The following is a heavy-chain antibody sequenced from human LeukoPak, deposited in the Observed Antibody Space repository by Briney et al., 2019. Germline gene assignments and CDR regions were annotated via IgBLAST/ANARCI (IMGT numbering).Heavy chain of an antibody. Sequence: GGSLRLSCVASGLSISNYWMHWVRHAPGKGPVWLSRIKVDGSVTTYADSVRGRFTVSRDNAKNTLYLQMNSLRAEDTAVYYCAASDYFHFWGQGTLVTVPS. CDR2: IKVDGSVT. J-gene: IGHJ4*02. CDR1: GLSISNYW. D-gene: IGHD2-21*01. V-gene: IGHV3-74*01. CDR3: AASDYFHF.